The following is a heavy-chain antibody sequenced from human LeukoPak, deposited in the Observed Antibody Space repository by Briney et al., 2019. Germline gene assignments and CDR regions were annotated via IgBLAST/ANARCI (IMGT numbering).Heavy chain of an antibody. D-gene: IGHD3-22*01. CDR3: ARGYYSYSGGSWAVEI. J-gene: IGHJ3*02. V-gene: IGHV3-7*03. Sequence: PGGSLRLSPAPSAFTFTSTWTCSGRQTPGNGVGWVANIDQEGSVKNTVQTMKGGITTSRDTAQNTLYLHMNSLRAEDTPVYFSARGYYSYSGGSWAVEICGEGTMVTVSS. CDR2: IDQEGSVK. CDR1: AFTFTSTW.